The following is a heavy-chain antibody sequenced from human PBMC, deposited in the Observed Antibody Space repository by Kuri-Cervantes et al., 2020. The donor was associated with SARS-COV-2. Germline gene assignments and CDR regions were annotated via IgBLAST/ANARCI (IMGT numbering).Heavy chain of an antibody. CDR3: ARHHYDFWSGYHENWFDS. D-gene: IGHD3-3*01. V-gene: IGHV4-34*01. CDR1: GGSFSGYY. J-gene: IGHJ5*01. CDR2: INHTGSI. Sequence: ESLKISCAVYGGSFSGYYWSWIRQPPGKGLEWIGEINHTGSINYNPSLKSRVTISVDTSKNQFSLKLSSVTAADTAVYYCARHHYDFWSGYHENWFDSWGQGTLVTVSS.